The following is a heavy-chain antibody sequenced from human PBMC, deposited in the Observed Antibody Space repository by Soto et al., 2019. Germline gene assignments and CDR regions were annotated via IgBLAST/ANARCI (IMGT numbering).Heavy chain of an antibody. V-gene: IGHV3-23*01. D-gene: IGHD5-12*01. CDR2: ISGSGTNT. CDR1: GFTFSTYV. J-gene: IGHJ4*02. Sequence: EVRLLESGGGLIQPGGSLRLSCVASGFTFSTYVMSWVRQAPGTGLEWVSGISGSGTNTYYADSVKGRFTISRDNSKNTLYLQMTSLRAADISDYDCSKDNSPYSGYDSLDYWGEGTLVTVSS. CDR3: SKDNSPYSGYDSLDY.